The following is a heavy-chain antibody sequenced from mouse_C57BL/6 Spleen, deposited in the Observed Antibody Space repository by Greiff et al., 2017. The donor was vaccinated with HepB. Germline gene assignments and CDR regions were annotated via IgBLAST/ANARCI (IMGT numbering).Heavy chain of an antibody. D-gene: IGHD1-1*01. Sequence: VQLQQPGAELVKPGASVKMSCKASGYTFTSYWITWVKQRPGQGLEWIGDIYPGSGSTNYNEKFKSKATLTVDTSSSTAYMQLSSLTSEDSAVYYCASDYGSSPWFAYWGQGTLVTVSA. CDR1: GYTFTSYW. V-gene: IGHV1-55*01. CDR3: ASDYGSSPWFAY. CDR2: IYPGSGST. J-gene: IGHJ3*01.